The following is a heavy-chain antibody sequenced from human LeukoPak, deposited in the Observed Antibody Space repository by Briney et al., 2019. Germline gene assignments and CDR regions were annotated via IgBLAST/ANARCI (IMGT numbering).Heavy chain of an antibody. Sequence: GRSLRLSCAASGFTFDDYAMHWVRQAPGKGLEWVSGISWNSGSIGYADSEKGRFTISRDNAKNSLYLQMNSLRAEDTALYYCAKDLGPPLHGDYGYYFDYWGQGTLVTVSS. D-gene: IGHD4-17*01. CDR2: ISWNSGSI. J-gene: IGHJ4*02. V-gene: IGHV3-9*01. CDR1: GFTFDDYA. CDR3: AKDLGPPLHGDYGYYFDY.